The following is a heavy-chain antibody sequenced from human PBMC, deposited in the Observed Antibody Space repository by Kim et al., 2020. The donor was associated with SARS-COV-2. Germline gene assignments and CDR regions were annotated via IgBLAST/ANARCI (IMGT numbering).Heavy chain of an antibody. D-gene: IGHD6-13*01. Sequence: SQTLSLTCAISGDSVSRNSAAWNWIRQSPSRGLEWLGRTYYRSKWYNDYAESVKSRISINADTSKNQFSLQLNSVTPEDTAVYYCARDRQQQLVIDYWGQGTLGTVSS. CDR1: GDSVSRNSAA. V-gene: IGHV6-1*01. CDR2: TYYRSKWYN. CDR3: ARDRQQQLVIDY. J-gene: IGHJ4*02.